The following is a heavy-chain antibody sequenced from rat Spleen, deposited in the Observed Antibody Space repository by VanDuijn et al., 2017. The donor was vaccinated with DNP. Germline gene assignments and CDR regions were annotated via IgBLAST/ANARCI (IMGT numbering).Heavy chain of an antibody. Sequence: EVQLVESGGGLVQPGRSLKLSCAASGVTFSDLDMAWVRQTPKKGLEWVATIVYDGSTTYYPDSVKGRFTISRDHAKSTLYLQMDSLRSEDTATYFCARHGRVTTVATYWFFDFWGPGTMVTVSS. V-gene: IGHV5-7*01. D-gene: IGHD1-3*01. CDR2: IVYDGSTT. CDR1: GVTFSDLD. J-gene: IGHJ1*01. CDR3: ARHGRVTTVATYWFFDF.